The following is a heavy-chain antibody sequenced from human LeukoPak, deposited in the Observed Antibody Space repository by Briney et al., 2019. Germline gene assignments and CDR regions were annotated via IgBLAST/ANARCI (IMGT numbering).Heavy chain of an antibody. V-gene: IGHV4-31*03. CDR3: ARAWGSYGPFDY. Sequence: PSETLSLTCTVSGGSISSGGYYWSWIRQHPGKGLEWIGYIYYSGSTYYNPSLKSRVTISVDTSKNQFSLKLSSVTAADTAVYYCARAWGSYGPFDYWGQGTLVTVSS. CDR2: IYYSGST. J-gene: IGHJ4*02. CDR1: GGSISSGGYY. D-gene: IGHD3-16*01.